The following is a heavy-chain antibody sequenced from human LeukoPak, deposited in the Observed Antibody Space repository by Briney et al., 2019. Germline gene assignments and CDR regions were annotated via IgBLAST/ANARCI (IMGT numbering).Heavy chain of an antibody. CDR2: IKSKTDGGTT. CDR1: GFAFSNAW. J-gene: IGHJ4*02. D-gene: IGHD3-22*01. Sequence: GGSLRLSCAASGFAFSNAWMTWVRQAPGKGLEWVGRIKSKTDGGTTDYAAPVKGRFTISRDDSKNTLYLQMNSLKTEDTAVYYCPVGYYYDSGAYYYWGRGTLVTVSS. CDR3: PVGYYYDSGAYYY. V-gene: IGHV3-15*01.